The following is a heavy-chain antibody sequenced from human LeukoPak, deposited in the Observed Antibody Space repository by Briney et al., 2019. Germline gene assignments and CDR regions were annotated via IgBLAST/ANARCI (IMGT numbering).Heavy chain of an antibody. CDR3: ARDILTGYSTPNFDY. D-gene: IGHD3-9*01. CDR1: GFTFSTYT. J-gene: IGHJ4*02. V-gene: IGHV3-30*04. CDR2: VSYDGSNK. Sequence: GGSLRLSCAASGFTFSTYTMHWVRQAPGKGLEWVAFVSYDGSNKFYADSVKGRFTISRDNSKNRLYLQMSSLRGEDTAIYYCARDILTGYSTPNFDYWGQGTLVTVSS.